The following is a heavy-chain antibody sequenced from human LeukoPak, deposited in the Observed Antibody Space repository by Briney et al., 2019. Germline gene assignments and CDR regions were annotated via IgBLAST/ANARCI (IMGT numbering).Heavy chain of an antibody. V-gene: IGHV3-23*01. D-gene: IGHD2-15*01. CDR2: ISGSGGST. Sequence: GGSLRLSCAASGFSFSSYAMAWVRQAPGKGLEWVSTISGSGGSTYYADSVKGRFTISRDNSKNTLYLQMNSLRAEDTAVYYCAKGGYYYGMDVWGQGTTVTVSS. CDR1: GFSFSSYA. CDR3: AKGGYYYGMDV. J-gene: IGHJ6*02.